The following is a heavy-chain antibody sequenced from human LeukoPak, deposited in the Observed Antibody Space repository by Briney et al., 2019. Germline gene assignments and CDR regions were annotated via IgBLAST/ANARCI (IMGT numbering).Heavy chain of an antibody. CDR2: FNPNSGAT. CDR1: GYRFTSYS. Sequence: GASVKVSCKASGYRFTSYSISWVRQAPGHGLEWVGWFNPNSGATNCAQKFQGRVTKTRDTSISTASMELSRLTSDDTAVYYCARDLRSGTDGNYAMDVWGQGTTVTVSS. CDR3: ARDLRSGTDGNYAMDV. V-gene: IGHV1-2*02. J-gene: IGHJ6*02. D-gene: IGHD1-26*01.